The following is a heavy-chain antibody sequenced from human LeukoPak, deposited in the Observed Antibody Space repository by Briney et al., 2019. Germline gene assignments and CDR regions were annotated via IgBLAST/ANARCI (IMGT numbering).Heavy chain of an antibody. CDR2: ISGSVGST. V-gene: IGHV3-23*01. CDR3: AKRARYGDYDTH. D-gene: IGHD4-17*01. CDR1: GFTFSSYA. J-gene: IGHJ4*02. Sequence: PGGSLRLSCAASGFTFSSYAMGWVRQGPGKGLEWVSAISGSVGSTYYADSVKGRFTISRDNSKNTLYLQMNSLRAEDTAVYYCAKRARYGDYDTHWGQGTLVTVSS.